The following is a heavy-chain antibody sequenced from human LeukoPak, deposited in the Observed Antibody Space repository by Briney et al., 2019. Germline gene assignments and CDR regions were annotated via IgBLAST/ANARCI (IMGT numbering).Heavy chain of an antibody. D-gene: IGHD3-3*01. J-gene: IGHJ6*03. Sequence: PGGSLRLSCAASGFTFSSYGMHWVRQAPGKGLEWVANIKQDGSEKYYVDSVKGRFTISRDNAKNSLYLQMNSLRAEDTAVYYCARDSGRYYDFWSGYQYYYYYMDVWGKGTTVTVSS. CDR1: GFTFSSYG. V-gene: IGHV3-7*01. CDR2: IKQDGSEK. CDR3: ARDSGRYYDFWSGYQYYYYYMDV.